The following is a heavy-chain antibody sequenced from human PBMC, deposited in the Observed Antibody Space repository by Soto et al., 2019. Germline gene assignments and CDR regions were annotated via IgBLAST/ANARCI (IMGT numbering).Heavy chain of an antibody. CDR3: ATRSPAFGY. J-gene: IGHJ4*02. CDR1: GYTFTSYG. CDR2: ISTYKGNT. V-gene: IGHV1-18*01. Sequence: QVQLVQSGPEVKKPGASVKVSCKTSGYTFTSYGISWVRQAPGQGLEWLGWISTYKGNTNYAQKLQGRVTMTTDTCTSTDYMKLRSLSSDDTAVYYCATRSPAFGYWGQGTLVTDSS.